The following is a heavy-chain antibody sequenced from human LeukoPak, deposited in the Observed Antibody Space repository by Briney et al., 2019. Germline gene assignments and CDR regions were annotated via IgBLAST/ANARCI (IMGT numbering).Heavy chain of an antibody. CDR1: GGSFSGYY. Sequence: PSETLSLTCAVYGGSFSGYYWSWIRQSPGKGLEWIGEINHSGSTNHNPSLKSRVTISVDTSKNQFSLKLSPVTAADAAVYYCARGRRGDYEDYYDSSGYYPVYEYWGQGTLVTVSS. CDR2: INHSGST. V-gene: IGHV4-34*01. CDR3: ARGRRGDYEDYYDSSGYYPVYEY. D-gene: IGHD3-22*01. J-gene: IGHJ4*02.